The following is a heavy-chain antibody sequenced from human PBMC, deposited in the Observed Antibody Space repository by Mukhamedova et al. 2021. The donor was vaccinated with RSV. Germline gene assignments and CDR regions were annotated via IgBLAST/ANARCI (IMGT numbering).Heavy chain of an antibody. J-gene: IGHJ4*02. V-gene: IGHV3-21*06. D-gene: IGHD5-12*01. Sequence: VHGRFTTSRDNAKNSLYLQMNSLRGEDTAVCYCARGYSGYVYWGQGTLVTVSS. CDR3: ARGYSGYVY.